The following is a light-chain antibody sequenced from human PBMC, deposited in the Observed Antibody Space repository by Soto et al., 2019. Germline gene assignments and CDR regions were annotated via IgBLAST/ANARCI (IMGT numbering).Light chain of an antibody. CDR1: QTISSN. Sequence: EIVMTQSPATLSVSPGERVTLSCRASQTISSNLAWYQQKPGQAPRLLIHGASSRACGVPDRFRGSGSGTDFTLTISSLQSEDFAVYYCQQYHNWPPQYTFSQGTKLQIK. CDR3: QQYHNWPPQYT. CDR2: GAS. V-gene: IGKV3-15*01. J-gene: IGKJ2*01.